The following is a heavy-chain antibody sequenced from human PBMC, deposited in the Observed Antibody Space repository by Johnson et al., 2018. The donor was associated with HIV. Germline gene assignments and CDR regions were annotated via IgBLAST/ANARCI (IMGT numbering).Heavy chain of an antibody. J-gene: IGHJ3*02. CDR3: ASTIFGVAWHAFDI. D-gene: IGHD3-3*01. CDR1: GFTFSTYA. Sequence: QVQLVESGGGVVQPGRSLRLSCAASGFTFSTYAIHWVRQAPGKGLEWLALLSYDGINKYYADSVKGRFSISRDNSRNTLYLQMSSLRPEDTAVYFCASTIFGVAWHAFDIWGQGTMVIVSS. CDR2: LSYDGINK. V-gene: IGHV3-30-3*01.